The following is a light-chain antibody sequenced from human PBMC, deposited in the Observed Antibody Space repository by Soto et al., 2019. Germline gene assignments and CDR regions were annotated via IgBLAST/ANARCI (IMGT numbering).Light chain of an antibody. J-gene: IGKJ1*01. Sequence: EILLTQYPGTLSLSPGERATLSWRASQSVSNNYLAWYKQKPGQAPRLLIYGASNRATGIPDSLSGSGSGTDFTLTISRMEPEDFAVYYCQQYGTSGTFGQGTKVDIK. V-gene: IGKV3-20*01. CDR3: QQYGTSGT. CDR2: GAS. CDR1: QSVSNNY.